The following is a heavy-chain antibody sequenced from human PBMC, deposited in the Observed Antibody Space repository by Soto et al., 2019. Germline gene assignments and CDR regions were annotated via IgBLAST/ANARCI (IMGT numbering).Heavy chain of an antibody. CDR3: ARDPGDSSGYYRRWYFDL. CDR1: GGTFSSYA. Sequence: QVQLVQSGAEVKKPGSSVKVSCKASGGTFSSYAISWVRQAPGQGLEWMGGIIPIFGTANYAQKFQGRVTITADESTSTAYMELSSLRSEDTAVYYCARDPGDSSGYYRRWYFDLWGRGTLVTVSS. J-gene: IGHJ2*01. D-gene: IGHD3-22*01. CDR2: IIPIFGTA. V-gene: IGHV1-69*01.